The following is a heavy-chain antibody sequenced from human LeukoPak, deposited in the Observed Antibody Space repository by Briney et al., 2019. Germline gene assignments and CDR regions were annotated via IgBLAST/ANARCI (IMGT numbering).Heavy chain of an antibody. CDR1: GFTFSDYY. V-gene: IGHV3-11*04. D-gene: IGHD3-3*01. J-gene: IGHJ3*02. Sequence: GGSLRLSCAASGFTFSDYYMSWIRQAPGKGLQWVSYISSSGSTIYYADSVKGRFTISRDNAKNSLYLQMNSLRSEDTAVYYCASGLRFLEWLGAFDIWGQGTMVTVSS. CDR2: ISSSGSTI. CDR3: ASGLRFLEWLGAFDI.